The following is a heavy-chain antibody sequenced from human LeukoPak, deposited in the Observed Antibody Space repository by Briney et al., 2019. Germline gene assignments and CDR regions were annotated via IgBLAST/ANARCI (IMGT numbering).Heavy chain of an antibody. Sequence: GASVKVSCKASGYTFTGYYMHWVRQAPGQGLEWMGWINPNSGGTNYAQKFQGRVTMTRDTSISTAYMELSRLRSDDTAVYYCARVRTAGDYDILTGYRVFDYWGQGTLVTVSS. CDR1: GYTFTGYY. CDR3: ARVRTAGDYDILTGYRVFDY. D-gene: IGHD3-9*01. CDR2: INPNSGGT. V-gene: IGHV1-2*02. J-gene: IGHJ4*02.